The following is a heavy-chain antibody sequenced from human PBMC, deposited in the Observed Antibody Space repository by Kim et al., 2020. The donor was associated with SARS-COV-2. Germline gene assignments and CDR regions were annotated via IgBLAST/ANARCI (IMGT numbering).Heavy chain of an antibody. J-gene: IGHJ4*02. CDR3: ARGGMYIVTTVAYYFDN. D-gene: IGHD5-12*01. V-gene: IGHV3-66*01. Sequence: VKGRFTISRDISRNTLYLQMNRLRDEDTAVYYCARGGMYIVTTVAYYFDNWSQGTLVTVSS.